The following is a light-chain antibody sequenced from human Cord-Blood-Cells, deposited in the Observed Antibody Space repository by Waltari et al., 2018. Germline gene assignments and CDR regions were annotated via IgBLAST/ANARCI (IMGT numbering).Light chain of an antibody. CDR2: QGS. CDR3: CSYAGSSNV. CDR1: SIDVGCYNL. V-gene: IGLV2-23*01. J-gene: IGLJ2*01. Sequence: QCALTQPASVSGSPGPSITISFSVTSIDVGCYNLVSWYQQHPGKAPKLMIYQGSKRPSGVSTRFSGSKSGNTASLTISGLQAEDEADYYCCSYAGSSNVFGGGTKLTVL.